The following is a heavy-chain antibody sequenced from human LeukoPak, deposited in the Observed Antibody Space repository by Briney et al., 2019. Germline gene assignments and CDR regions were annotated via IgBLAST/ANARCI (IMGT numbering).Heavy chain of an antibody. CDR2: INPDGSST. V-gene: IGHV3-74*01. Sequence: GGSLRLSCAPSVYSLRDYWMHWGRQGPGKGLVCVSRINPDGSSTNDADFVKGRFTISRDNAKNTLNMQMNSLRAQDTAVYYYVRSTAVLPFDYWGQGPPVSVSS. CDR1: VYSLRDYW. D-gene: IGHD6-6*01. J-gene: IGHJ4*02. CDR3: VRSTAVLPFDY.